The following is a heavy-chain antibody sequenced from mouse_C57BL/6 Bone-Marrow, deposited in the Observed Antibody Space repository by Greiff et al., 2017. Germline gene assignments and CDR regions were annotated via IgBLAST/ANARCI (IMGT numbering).Heavy chain of an antibody. Sequence: QVQLQQSGAELVRPGTSVKMSCKASGYTFTNYWIGWAKQRPGHGLEWIGDIYPGGGYTNYNEKFKGKATLTAEKSSSTAYMQFSSLTSEDSAIYYCARDGNHGAMDYWGQGTSVTVSS. V-gene: IGHV1-63*01. D-gene: IGHD1-1*01. CDR2: IYPGGGYT. CDR1: GYTFTNYW. J-gene: IGHJ4*01. CDR3: ARDGNHGAMDY.